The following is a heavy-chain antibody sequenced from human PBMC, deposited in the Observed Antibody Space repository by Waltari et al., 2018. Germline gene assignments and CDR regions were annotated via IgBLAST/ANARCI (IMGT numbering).Heavy chain of an antibody. CDR1: GGSISSSSYY. V-gene: IGHV4-39*01. D-gene: IGHD6-13*01. CDR3: ASFPLAAAGQDAFDI. Sequence: QLQLQESGPGLVKPSETLSLTCTVSGGSISSSSYYWGWIRQPPGKGLEWIGSIYHSGSTYYNPSLKSRVTISVDTSKNQFSLKLSSVTAADTAVYYCASFPLAAAGQDAFDIWGQGTMVTVSS. CDR2: IYHSGST. J-gene: IGHJ3*02.